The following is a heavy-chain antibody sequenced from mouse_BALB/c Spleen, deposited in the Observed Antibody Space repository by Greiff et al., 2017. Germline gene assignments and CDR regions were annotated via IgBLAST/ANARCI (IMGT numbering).Heavy chain of an antibody. V-gene: IGHV1S81*02. Sequence: QVQLKQPGAELVKPGASVKLSCKASGYTFTSYWMHWVKQRPGQGLEWIGEINPSNGRTNYNEKFKSKATLTVDKSSSTAYMQLSSLTSEDSAVYYCARWLLRDYAMDYWGQGTSVTVSS. CDR2: INPSNGRT. CDR3: ARWLLRDYAMDY. J-gene: IGHJ4*01. D-gene: IGHD2-3*01. CDR1: GYTFTSYW.